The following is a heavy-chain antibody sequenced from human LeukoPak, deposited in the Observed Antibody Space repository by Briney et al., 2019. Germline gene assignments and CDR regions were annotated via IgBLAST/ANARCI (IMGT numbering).Heavy chain of an antibody. CDR3: AKDVAARMPYYYGMDV. D-gene: IGHD6-6*01. CDR1: GFTFSSYG. Sequence: PGRSLRLSCAASGFTFSSYGMHWVRQAPGKGLEWVAVTSYDGSNKYYADSVKGRFTISRDDSKNTLNLQMNSLRAEDTAVYYCAKDVAARMPYYYGMDVWGQGTTVTVSS. J-gene: IGHJ6*02. CDR2: TSYDGSNK. V-gene: IGHV3-30*18.